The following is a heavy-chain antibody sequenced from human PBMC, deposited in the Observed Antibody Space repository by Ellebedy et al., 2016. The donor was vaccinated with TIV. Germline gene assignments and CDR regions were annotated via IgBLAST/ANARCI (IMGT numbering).Heavy chain of an antibody. CDR3: AREYDYVWGSYRLSGYDAFDI. J-gene: IGHJ3*02. V-gene: IGHV3-48*02. D-gene: IGHD3-16*02. CDR2: ISLDSRTI. Sequence: GESLKISXVASGFSFSTYNMNWVRQAPGKGLEWISYISLDSRTIYNADSVKGRFTISRDNAKNSLYLQMNSLRDEDTAVYYCAREYDYVWGSYRLSGYDAFDIWGQGTMVTVSS. CDR1: GFSFSTYN.